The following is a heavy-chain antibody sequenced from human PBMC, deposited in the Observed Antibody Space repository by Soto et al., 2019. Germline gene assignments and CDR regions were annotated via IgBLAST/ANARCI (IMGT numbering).Heavy chain of an antibody. Sequence: EVQLLESGGGLVQPGGSLRLSCVASGFTLSSYAMTWVRQAPGKGLEWVSVISGSGGSTYYADSVKGRFTISRDNSKKMVYMQMNSLRAEAAAVYYCAKDPLMVRGVRSLDPWGQGTLVTVSS. J-gene: IGHJ5*02. CDR3: AKDPLMVRGVRSLDP. D-gene: IGHD3-10*01. V-gene: IGHV3-23*01. CDR2: ISGSGGST. CDR1: GFTLSSYA.